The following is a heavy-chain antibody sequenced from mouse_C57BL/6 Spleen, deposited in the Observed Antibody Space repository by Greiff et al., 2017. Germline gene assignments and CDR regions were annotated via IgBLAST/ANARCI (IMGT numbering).Heavy chain of an antibody. V-gene: IGHV3-6*01. CDR1: GYSITSGYY. CDR3: ARWTLDGYSYYFDD. J-gene: IGHJ2*01. CDR2: ISYDGSN. D-gene: IGHD2-3*01. Sequence: VQLQQSGPGLVKPSQSLSLTCSVTGYSITSGYYWNWIRQFPGNKLEWMGYISYDGSNNYNPSLKNRISITRDTSKNQFFLKLNSVTTEDTATYDCARWTLDGYSYYFDDWGQGTTLTVSS.